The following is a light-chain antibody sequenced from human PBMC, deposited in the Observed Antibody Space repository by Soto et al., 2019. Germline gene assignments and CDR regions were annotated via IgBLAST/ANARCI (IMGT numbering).Light chain of an antibody. CDR1: QSVSSSY. Sequence: EIVLTQSPGTLSLSPGERSTLSCRASQSVSSSYLAWYQQKPGQAPRLLIHGASSRATVIPDRFSGSGSGTDFTLIISRLEPEDFAVYYCQQYASSPPLTFGGGTTVDIK. CDR3: QQYASSPPLT. CDR2: GAS. J-gene: IGKJ4*01. V-gene: IGKV3-20*01.